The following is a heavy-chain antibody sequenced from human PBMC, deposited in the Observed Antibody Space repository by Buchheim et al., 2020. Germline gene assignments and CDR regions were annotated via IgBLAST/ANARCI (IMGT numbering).Heavy chain of an antibody. CDR2: ISGSGGST. CDR3: AKVKRYYYDFWSGANSYYYYGMDV. J-gene: IGHJ6*02. CDR1: GFTFSSYA. D-gene: IGHD3-3*01. V-gene: IGHV3-23*01. Sequence: EVQLLESGGGLVQPGGSLRLSCAASGFTFSSYAMSWVRQAPGKGLEWVSAISGSGGSTYYADSVKGRFTISRDNSKNTLYLQMNSLRAEDTAVYYCAKVKRYYYDFWSGANSYYYYGMDVWGQGTT.